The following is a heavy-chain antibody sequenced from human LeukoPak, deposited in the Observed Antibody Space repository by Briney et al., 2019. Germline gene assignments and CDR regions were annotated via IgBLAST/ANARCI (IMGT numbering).Heavy chain of an antibody. V-gene: IGHV3-23*01. CDR1: GFTFNNYA. CDR2: VTGPADTT. D-gene: IGHD5-24*01. Sequence: GGSLRLSCAASGFTFNNYAMNWVRQAPGKGLEWVAAVTGPADTTYYADSVKGRFTISRDSFKDTVYLQMNRLGAEDTALYYCAKGAAIDHWGQGTLGSVSP. J-gene: IGHJ4*02. CDR3: AKGAAIDH.